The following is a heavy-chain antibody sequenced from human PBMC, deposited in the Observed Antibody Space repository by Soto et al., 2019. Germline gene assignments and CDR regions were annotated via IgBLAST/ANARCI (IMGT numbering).Heavy chain of an antibody. J-gene: IGHJ4*02. CDR3: ARVTVLRYNDGWYCYFDY. D-gene: IGHD6-19*01. CDR1: GFTLSNYW. V-gene: IGHV3-7*01. Sequence: PGXSLRLSCAASGFTLSNYWMGWFRQVPVNGLEWVATIKYDGIEKHYVDSVKGRFTISRDDAKNSLYLQVDSLRADDTALYYCARVTVLRYNDGWYCYFDYWGQGSLVTVSS. CDR2: IKYDGIEK.